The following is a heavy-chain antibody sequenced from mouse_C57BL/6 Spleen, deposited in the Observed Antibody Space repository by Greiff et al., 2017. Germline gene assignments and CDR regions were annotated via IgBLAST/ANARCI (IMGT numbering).Heavy chain of an antibody. J-gene: IGHJ3*01. CDR2: IDPANGDT. CDR1: GFNIKNTY. Sequence: EVQLQQSVAELVRPGASVKLSCTASGFNIKNTYMHWVKQRPEQGLEWIGRIDPANGDTKYAPKFQGKATITADTSSNTAYLQLSSLTSEDTAIYSCASDYDGSSYGWFADWGQGTLVTVSA. CDR3: ASDYDGSSYGWFAD. V-gene: IGHV14-3*01. D-gene: IGHD1-1*01.